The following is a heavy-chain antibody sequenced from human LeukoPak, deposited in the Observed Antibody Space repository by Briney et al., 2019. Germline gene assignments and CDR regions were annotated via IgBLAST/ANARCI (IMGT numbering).Heavy chain of an antibody. D-gene: IGHD3-22*01. CDR3: ARDFHRRLYDSSAYYPY. V-gene: IGHV3-48*01. J-gene: IGHJ4*02. CDR2: ISSSSSTI. Sequence: QSGGSLRLSCAASGFTFSSYEMNWVRQAPGKGLEWVADISSSSSTIYYADSVKGRFTISRDNAKNSLYLQMNSLRAEDTAVYYCARDFHRRLYDSSAYYPYWGQGTLVTVSS. CDR1: GFTFSSYE.